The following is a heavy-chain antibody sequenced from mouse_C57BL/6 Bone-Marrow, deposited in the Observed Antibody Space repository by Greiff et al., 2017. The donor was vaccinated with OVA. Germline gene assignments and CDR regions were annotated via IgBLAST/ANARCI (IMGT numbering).Heavy chain of an antibody. V-gene: IGHV6-6*01. Sequence: EVQLVESGGGLVQPGGSMKLSCAASGFTFSDAWMDWVRQSPEKGLEWVAEIRNKANNHATYYAESVKGRFTISRDDSKSSVYLQMNSLRAEDTGIYYCTRGYYYGSSYHFDYWGQGTTLTVSS. CDR3: TRGYYYGSSYHFDY. CDR2: IRNKANNHAT. D-gene: IGHD1-1*01. CDR1: GFTFSDAW. J-gene: IGHJ2*01.